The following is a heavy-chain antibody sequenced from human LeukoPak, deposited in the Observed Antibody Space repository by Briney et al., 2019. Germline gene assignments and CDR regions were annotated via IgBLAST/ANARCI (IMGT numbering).Heavy chain of an antibody. CDR3: ARVVQGYWYFDL. D-gene: IGHD1-1*01. CDR2: IGTAGDP. V-gene: IGHV3-13*05. Sequence: GGSLRLSCAASGFTFSSYDMHWVRQATGKGLEWVSAIGTAGDPYYPGSVKGRFTISRENAKNSLYLQMNSLRAGDTAVYHCARVVQGYWYFDLWGRGTLVTVSS. CDR1: GFTFSSYD. J-gene: IGHJ2*01.